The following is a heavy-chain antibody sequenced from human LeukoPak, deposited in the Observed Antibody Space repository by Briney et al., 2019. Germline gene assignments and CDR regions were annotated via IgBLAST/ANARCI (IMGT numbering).Heavy chain of an antibody. J-gene: IGHJ5*02. CDR1: GFTFSSYA. V-gene: IGHV3-33*06. D-gene: IGHD6-6*01. CDR2: IWYDGNNK. Sequence: GGSLRLSCAASGFTFSSYAMHWVRQAPGKGLEWVAVIWYDGNNKYYADSVKGRFTISRDNSKNTLYLQMNSLRAEDTAVYYCAKDRGQLVPKYNWFDPWGQGTLVTVSS. CDR3: AKDRGQLVPKYNWFDP.